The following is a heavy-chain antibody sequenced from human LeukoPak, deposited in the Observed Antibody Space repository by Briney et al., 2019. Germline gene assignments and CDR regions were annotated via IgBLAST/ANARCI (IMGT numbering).Heavy chain of an antibody. CDR2: INHSGST. J-gene: IGHJ4*02. V-gene: IGHV4-39*07. D-gene: IGHD5-18*01. CDR1: GGSVSSGSYY. CDR3: ARSEGGYVDTAMVTGTLFDY. Sequence: PSETLSLTCTVSGGSVSSGSYYWSWIRQPPGKGLEWIGEINHSGSTNYNPSLKSRVTISVDTSKNQFSLKLSSVTAADTAVYCCARSEGGYVDTAMVTGTLFDYWGQGTLVTVSS.